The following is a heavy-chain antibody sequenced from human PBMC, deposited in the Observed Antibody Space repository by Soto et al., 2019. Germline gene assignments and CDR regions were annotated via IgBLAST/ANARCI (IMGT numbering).Heavy chain of an antibody. CDR1: GGSISSGDYY. D-gene: IGHD5-18*01. V-gene: IGHV4-30-4*01. CDR2: IYYSGST. CDR3: AGGLSGYSYPGGDAFDI. J-gene: IGHJ3*02. Sequence: QVQLQESGPGLVKPSQTLSLTCTVSGGSISSGDYYWSWIRQPPGKGLEWIGYIYYSGSTYYNPSFKSRVTISVDTSKNQFSLKLSSVTAADTAVYYCAGGLSGYSYPGGDAFDIWGQGTMVTVSS.